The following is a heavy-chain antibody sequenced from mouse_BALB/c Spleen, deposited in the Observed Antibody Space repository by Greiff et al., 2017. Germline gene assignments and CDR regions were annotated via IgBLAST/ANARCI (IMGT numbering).Heavy chain of an antibody. CDR1: GFTFSSYA. V-gene: IGHV5-6-5*01. CDR3: AREYYRYDGFAY. CDR2: ISSGGST. J-gene: IGHJ3*01. Sequence: EVKLVESGGGLVKPGGSLKLSCAASGFTFSSYAMSWVRQTPEKRLEWVASISSGGSTYYPDSVKGRFTISRDNARNILYLQMSSLRSEDTAMYYCAREYYRYDGFAYWGQGTLVTVSA. D-gene: IGHD2-14*01.